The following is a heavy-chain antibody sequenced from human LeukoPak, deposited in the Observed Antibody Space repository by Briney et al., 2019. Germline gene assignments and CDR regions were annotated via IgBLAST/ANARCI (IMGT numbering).Heavy chain of an antibody. CDR3: ARLSIAAAGNDH. V-gene: IGHV3-7*01. Sequence: GGSLRLSCAASGFTLSYYWMSWVRQAPGKGLEWVANIKQDGSEEYYVDSVKGRFTISRGNAKNSLYLQMNSLRAEDTAVYYCARLSIAAAGNDHWGQGTLVTVSS. CDR2: IKQDGSEE. D-gene: IGHD6-13*01. J-gene: IGHJ5*02. CDR1: GFTLSYYW.